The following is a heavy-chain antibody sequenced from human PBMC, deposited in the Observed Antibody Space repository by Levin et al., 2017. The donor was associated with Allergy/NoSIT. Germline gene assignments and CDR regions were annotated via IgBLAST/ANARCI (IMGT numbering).Heavy chain of an antibody. J-gene: IGHJ4*02. CDR2: ISWNSGSI. CDR3: AKDKATATITYYFDY. D-gene: IGHD5-24*01. Sequence: GGSLRLSCAASGFTFDDYAMHWVRQAPGKGLEWVSGISWNSGSIGYADSVKGRFTISRDNAKNSLYLQMNSLRAEDTALYYCAKDKATATITYYFDYWGQGTLVTVSS. CDR1: GFTFDDYA. V-gene: IGHV3-9*01.